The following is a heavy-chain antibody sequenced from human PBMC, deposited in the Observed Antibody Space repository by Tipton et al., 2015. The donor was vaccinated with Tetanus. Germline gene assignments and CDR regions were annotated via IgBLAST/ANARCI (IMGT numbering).Heavy chain of an antibody. CDR1: GASFSDYY. CDR2: IYYSGST. V-gene: IGHV4-59*01. CDR3: ARGTGDY. J-gene: IGHJ4*02. D-gene: IGHD1-14*01. Sequence: GLVKPSETLSLTCAVYGASFSDYYWSWIRQPPGKGLEWIGYIYYSGSTNYNPSLKSRVTISVDTSKNQFSLKLSSVTAADTAVYYCARGTGDYWGQGTLVTVSS.